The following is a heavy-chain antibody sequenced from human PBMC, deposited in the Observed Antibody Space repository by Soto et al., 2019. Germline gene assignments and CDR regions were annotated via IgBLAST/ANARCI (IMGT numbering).Heavy chain of an antibody. CDR3: ARGPTTVTTFFY. J-gene: IGHJ4*02. Sequence: QVQLQESGPGLVKPSETLSLTCTVSGGSISSYYWSWIRQPPGKGLEWIGYIYYSGSTNYNPSLKSRXXIXVXPSKNQFSLKLSSVTAADTAVYYCARGPTTVTTFFYWGQGTLVTVSS. D-gene: IGHD4-17*01. V-gene: IGHV4-59*01. CDR2: IYYSGST. CDR1: GGSISSYY.